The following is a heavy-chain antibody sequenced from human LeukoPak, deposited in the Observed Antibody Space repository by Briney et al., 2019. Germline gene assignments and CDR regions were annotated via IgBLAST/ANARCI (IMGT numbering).Heavy chain of an antibody. Sequence: SETLSLTCAVSGGSISSGGYSWSWIRQPPGKGLEWIGYIYYSGSTYYNPSLKSRVTISVDTSKNQFSLKLSSVTAADTAVYYCASRKLGNDYWGQGTLVTVSS. D-gene: IGHD7-27*01. CDR3: ASRKLGNDY. CDR2: IYYSGST. V-gene: IGHV4-30-4*07. CDR1: GGSISSGGYS. J-gene: IGHJ4*02.